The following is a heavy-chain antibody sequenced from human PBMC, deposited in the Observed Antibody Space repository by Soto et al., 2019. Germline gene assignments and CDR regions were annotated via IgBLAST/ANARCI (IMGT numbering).Heavy chain of an antibody. CDR3: AKTDYYDILTGYYYFDY. CDR1: GFTFDDYA. Sequence: VQLVESGGGLVQPGRSLRLSCAASGFTFDDYAMHWVRQAPGKGLEWVSGISWNSGSIGYADSVKGRFTISRDNAKNSLYLQMNSLRAEDTALYYCAKTDYYDILTGYYYFDYWGQGTLVTVSS. D-gene: IGHD3-9*01. J-gene: IGHJ4*02. CDR2: ISWNSGSI. V-gene: IGHV3-9*01.